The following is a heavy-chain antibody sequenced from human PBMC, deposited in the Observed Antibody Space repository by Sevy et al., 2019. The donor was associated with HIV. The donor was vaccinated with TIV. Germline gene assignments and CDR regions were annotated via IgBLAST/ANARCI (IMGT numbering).Heavy chain of an antibody. CDR2: TRNRANSFST. J-gene: IGHJ4*02. CDR1: GFIFSDHY. CDR3: VRVGHSSGSGRPFDF. Sequence: GGSLRLSCAASGFIFSDHYMDWVRQAPGKGLEWVGRTRNRANSFSTEYAASVKGRFTISRDDSRNSGYLQMNSLKTEETAVYYCVRVGHSSGSGRPFDFWGQGTLVTVSS. D-gene: IGHD6-25*01. V-gene: IGHV3-72*01.